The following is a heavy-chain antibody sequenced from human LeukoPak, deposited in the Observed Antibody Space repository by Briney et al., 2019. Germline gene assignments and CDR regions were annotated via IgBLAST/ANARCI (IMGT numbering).Heavy chain of an antibody. D-gene: IGHD3-22*01. Sequence: SETLSLTCTVCGGSISGYYWSWIRQPAGKGLEWIGRIYTSGSTNYNPSLKSRVTMSVDTSKNQFSLKLSSVTAADTAVYYCARDYYDSSGPFDPWGQGTLVTVSS. CDR2: IYTSGST. V-gene: IGHV4-4*07. J-gene: IGHJ5*02. CDR1: GGSISGYY. CDR3: ARDYYDSSGPFDP.